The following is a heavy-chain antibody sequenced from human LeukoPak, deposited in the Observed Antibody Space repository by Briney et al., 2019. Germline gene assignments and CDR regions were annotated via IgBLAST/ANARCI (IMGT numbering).Heavy chain of an antibody. CDR2: ISAYNGHT. Sequence: ASVKVSCKASGYAFSSYGINWVRQAPGQGLEWMGWISAYNGHTNYVQKMQGRVTMTTDTSTNTAYMELRSLRSDDTAVYYCAREPGIAVAGVFDYWGQGSLVTVSS. CDR1: GYAFSSYG. CDR3: AREPGIAVAGVFDY. V-gene: IGHV1-18*04. D-gene: IGHD6-19*01. J-gene: IGHJ4*02.